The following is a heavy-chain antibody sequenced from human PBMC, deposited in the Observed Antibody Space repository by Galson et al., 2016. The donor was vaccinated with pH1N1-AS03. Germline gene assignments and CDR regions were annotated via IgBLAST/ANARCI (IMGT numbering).Heavy chain of an antibody. J-gene: IGHJ3*02. D-gene: IGHD3-10*01. CDR3: ARDLIMASARGVLTTPNGAFDS. CDR2: ILPILGVP. V-gene: IGHV1-69*10. CDR1: GGSFSRHA. Sequence: SVKVSCKASGGSFSRHAISWVRQAPGQGLEWMGGILPILGVPKHGQTFQGRATITADKATSTSYMKLSGLTSEDTAIYFCARDLIMASARGVLTTPNGAFDSWGHGTTVTVSS.